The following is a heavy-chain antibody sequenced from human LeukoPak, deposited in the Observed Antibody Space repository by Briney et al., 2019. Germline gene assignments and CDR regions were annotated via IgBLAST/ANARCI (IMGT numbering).Heavy chain of an antibody. Sequence: ASVKVSCKASGYTFTSYYMHWVRQAPGQGLEWMGIINPSGGSTSYAQKFQGRVTMTRDTSTSTVYMELSSLRSEDTAVYYYARVKGPGGWLRSGLDYWGQGTLVTVSS. D-gene: IGHD5-12*01. CDR2: INPSGGST. CDR3: ARVKGPGGWLRSGLDY. J-gene: IGHJ4*02. V-gene: IGHV1-46*01. CDR1: GYTFTSYY.